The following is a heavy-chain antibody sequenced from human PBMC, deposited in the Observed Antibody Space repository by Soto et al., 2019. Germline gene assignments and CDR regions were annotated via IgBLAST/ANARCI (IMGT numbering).Heavy chain of an antibody. D-gene: IGHD3-22*01. V-gene: IGHV1-69*13. CDR1: GGTFSSYA. J-gene: IGHJ6*02. CDR2: IIPIFGTA. CDR3: ARDYYDSSGYYRDPVNYYYYYGMDV. Sequence: SVKLSCKASGGTFSSYAISCVRQAPKQGLEWMGGIIPIFGTANYAQKFQGRVTITADESTSTAYMELSSLRSEDTAVYYCARDYYDSSGYYRDPVNYYYYYGMDVWGQGTTVTVSS.